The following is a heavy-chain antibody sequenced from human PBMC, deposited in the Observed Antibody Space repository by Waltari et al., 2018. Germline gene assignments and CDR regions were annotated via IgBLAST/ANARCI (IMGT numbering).Heavy chain of an antibody. Sequence: EVQLVESGGGLVQPGGSLNLSCAAAGFSFGNAGTCWGRLAAGKGLEWVASIKPDGIEKTYVDSVKGRFTISRDNDENSLYLQMNSLRDEDTGVYYCARHINYARDYWGHGTLVTVSS. CDR3: ARHINYARDY. V-gene: IGHV3-7*01. D-gene: IGHD1-7*01. J-gene: IGHJ4*01. CDR2: IKPDGIEK. CDR1: GFSFGNAG.